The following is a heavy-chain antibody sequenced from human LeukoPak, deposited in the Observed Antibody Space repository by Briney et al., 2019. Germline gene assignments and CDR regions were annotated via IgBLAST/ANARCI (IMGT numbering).Heavy chain of an antibody. D-gene: IGHD2-15*01. CDR3: ARGLYCSGGSCYHYYYYMDV. J-gene: IGHJ6*03. Sequence: SETLSLTCAVYGGSFSGYYWSWIRQPPGKGLEWIGEINHSGSTNYNPSLKSRVTISVDTSKNQFSLKLSSVTAADTAVYYCARGLYCSGGSCYHYYYYMDVWGKGTTVTVSS. CDR1: GGSFSGYY. CDR2: INHSGST. V-gene: IGHV4-34*01.